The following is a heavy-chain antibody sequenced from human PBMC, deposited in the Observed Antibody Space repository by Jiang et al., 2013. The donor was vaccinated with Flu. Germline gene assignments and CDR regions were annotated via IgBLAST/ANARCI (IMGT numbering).Heavy chain of an antibody. J-gene: IGHJ6*02. CDR2: MIPNSGNT. V-gene: IGHV1-8*01. CDR3: ARVLTYYYYYGMDV. CDR1: GYTFTSYD. Sequence: GAEVKKPGASVKVSCKASGYTFTSYDINWVRQATGQGLEWMGWMIPNSGNTGYAQKFQGRVTMTRNTSISTAYMELSSLRSEDTAVYYCARVLTYYYYYGMDVWGQGTTVTVSS. D-gene: IGHD3-9*01.